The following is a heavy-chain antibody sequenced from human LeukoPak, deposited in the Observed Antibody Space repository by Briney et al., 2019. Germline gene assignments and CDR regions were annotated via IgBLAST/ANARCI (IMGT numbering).Heavy chain of an antibody. J-gene: IGHJ4*02. CDR2: IKQDGSEK. CDR1: GFTFSSYW. CDR3: ARDTAMVTDPFDY. D-gene: IGHD5-18*01. Sequence: PGGSLRLSCAASGFTFSSYWMSWVRQAPGKGLEWVANIKQDGSEKYYVDSVKGRFTISRDNAKNSLYLQMNGLRAEDTAVYYCARDTAMVTDPFDYWGQGTLVTVSS. V-gene: IGHV3-7*01.